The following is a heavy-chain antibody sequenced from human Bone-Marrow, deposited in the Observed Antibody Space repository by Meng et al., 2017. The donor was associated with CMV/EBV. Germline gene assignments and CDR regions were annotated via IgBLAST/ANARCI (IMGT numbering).Heavy chain of an antibody. J-gene: IGHJ4*02. CDR2: ISSSSSYI. CDR1: GFTFSSYS. CDR3: ARDAGGYPDY. V-gene: IGHV3-21*01. Sequence: EVQLVESGGGLVKPGGALRLSCAASGFTFSSYSMNWVRQAPGKGLEWVSSISSSSSYIYYADSVKGRFTISRDNAKNSLYLQMNSLRAEDTAVYYCARDAGGYPDYWGQGTLVTVSS. D-gene: IGHD5-12*01.